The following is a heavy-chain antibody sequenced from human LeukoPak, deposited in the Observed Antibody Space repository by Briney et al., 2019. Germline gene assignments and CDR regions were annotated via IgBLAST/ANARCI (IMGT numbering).Heavy chain of an antibody. Sequence: PGSSLTLSCAASGFTFSNYEMNWVRQAPGKGLEWVSYISTSGSTIYYADSVKGRFTISRDNAKNSLYLQMNSLRAEDTAVYYCARDSSGHAFDIWGQGTMVTVSS. CDR1: GFTFSNYE. CDR2: ISTSGSTI. D-gene: IGHD6-6*01. J-gene: IGHJ3*02. CDR3: ARDSSGHAFDI. V-gene: IGHV3-48*03.